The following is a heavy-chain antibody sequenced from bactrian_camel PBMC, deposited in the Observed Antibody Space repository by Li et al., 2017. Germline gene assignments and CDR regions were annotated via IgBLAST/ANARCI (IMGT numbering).Heavy chain of an antibody. Sequence: HVQLVESGGGSVQAGGSLRLSCATSGYTFNTYSWFRQAPGKEREGVACIGRDGITMYSDSVKGRFTISKGNNNNILYLQMNNLQPEDTAMYYCMALIYGAASSCNARAHYSAMDYWGKGTQVTVS. CDR1: GYTFNT. D-gene: IGHD6*01. V-gene: IGHV3S63*01. J-gene: IGHJ7*01. CDR2: IGRDGIT.